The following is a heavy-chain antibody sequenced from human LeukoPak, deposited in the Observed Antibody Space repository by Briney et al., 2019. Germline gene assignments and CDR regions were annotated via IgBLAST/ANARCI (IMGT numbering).Heavy chain of an antibody. CDR2: IYYSGST. CDR3: ARVQLRYFEAHGPDIDY. J-gene: IGHJ4*02. CDR1: GGSISSSSYY. V-gene: IGHV4-61*01. D-gene: IGHD3-9*01. Sequence: PSETLSLTCTVSGGSISSSSYYWSWIRQPPGKGLEWIGYIYYSGSTNYNSSLKSRVTISVDTSKNQFSLKLSSVTAADTAVYYCARVQLRYFEAHGPDIDYWGQGTLVTVSS.